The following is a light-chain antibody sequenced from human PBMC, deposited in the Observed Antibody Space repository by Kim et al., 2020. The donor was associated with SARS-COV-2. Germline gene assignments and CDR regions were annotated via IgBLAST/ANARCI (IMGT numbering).Light chain of an antibody. CDR2: YAS. J-gene: IGKJ2*01. CDR3: HQNSLSYT. V-gene: IGKV6-21*02. CDR1: QSIGSS. Sequence: EIVLTQSPDFQSVTPRENVTITCRASQSIGSSLHWYQQKPDQSPQLLIKYASQSISGVPSRFSGSGSGTDFTHTNNSLEAEDVATYYCHQNSLSYTFGQGTKLEI.